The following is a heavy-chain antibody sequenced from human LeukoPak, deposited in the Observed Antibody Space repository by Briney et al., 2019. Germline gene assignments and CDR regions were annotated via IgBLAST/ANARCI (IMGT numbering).Heavy chain of an antibody. CDR1: GGSISSYY. CDR2: MYYSGST. CDR3: ARTSVGTATPFDY. D-gene: IGHD2-21*02. J-gene: IGHJ4*02. V-gene: IGHV4-59*01. Sequence: RPSETLSLTCTVSGGSISSYYWNWVRQPPGKGLEWIGYMYYSGSTNYNPSLKSRVTISVDTSKNQFSLKLKSVTAADTAVYYCARTSVGTATPFDYWGQGTLVTVSS.